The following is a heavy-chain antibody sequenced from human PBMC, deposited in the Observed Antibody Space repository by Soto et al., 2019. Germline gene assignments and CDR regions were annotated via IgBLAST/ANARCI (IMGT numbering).Heavy chain of an antibody. CDR2: INPNSGGT. CDR1: GYTFTGYY. J-gene: IGHJ3*02. Sequence: ASVKVSCKASGYTFTGYYMHWVRQAPGQGLEWMGWINPNSGGTNYAQKFQGWVTMTRDTSISTAYMELSRLRSDDTAVYYCASFSRVTGTTGDAFDIWGQGTMVTVSS. CDR3: ASFSRVTGTTGDAFDI. D-gene: IGHD1-7*01. V-gene: IGHV1-2*04.